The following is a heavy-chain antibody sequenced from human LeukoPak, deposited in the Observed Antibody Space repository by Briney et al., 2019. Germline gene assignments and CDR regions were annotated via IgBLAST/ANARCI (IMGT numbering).Heavy chain of an antibody. CDR3: ARGHVQIPAQIQPTIVGYFDY. CDR2: ISYDGSNK. V-gene: IGHV3-30*03. Sequence: PGGSLRLSCAASGFTFSSYGMHWVRQAPGKGLEWVAVISYDGSNKYYADSVKGRFTISRDNSKNTLYLQMNSLRSEDTAVYYCARGHVQIPAQIQPTIVGYFDYWGQGTLVTVSS. J-gene: IGHJ4*02. D-gene: IGHD1-26*01. CDR1: GFTFSSYG.